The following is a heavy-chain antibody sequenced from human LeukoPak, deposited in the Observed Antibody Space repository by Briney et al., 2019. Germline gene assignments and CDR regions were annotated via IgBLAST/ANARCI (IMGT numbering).Heavy chain of an antibody. CDR1: GYTFTSYA. J-gene: IGHJ3*02. Sequence: GASVKVSCKASGYTFTSYAISWVRQAPGQGLEWMGGIIPIFGTANYAQKFQGRVTITADESTSTAYMELSSLRSEDTAVYYCARDARPIAAARSAFDIWGQGTMVTVSS. CDR3: ARDARPIAAARSAFDI. CDR2: IIPIFGTA. D-gene: IGHD6-13*01. V-gene: IGHV1-69*13.